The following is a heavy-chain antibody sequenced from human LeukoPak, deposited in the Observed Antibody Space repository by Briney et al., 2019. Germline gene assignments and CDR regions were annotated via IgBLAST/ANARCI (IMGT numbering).Heavy chain of an antibody. J-gene: IGHJ4*02. D-gene: IGHD7-27*01. CDR2: IWYDGRKK. V-gene: IGHV3-30*04. CDR3: VSDWGGY. CDR1: GFTFSSYT. Sequence: PGGSLRLSCAASGFTFSSYTLHWVRQTPGKGLEWVALIWYDGRKKDYADSVKGRFTISRDNSKNTLYLQMNSLRAEDTAVYYCVSDWGGYWGQGTLVIVSS.